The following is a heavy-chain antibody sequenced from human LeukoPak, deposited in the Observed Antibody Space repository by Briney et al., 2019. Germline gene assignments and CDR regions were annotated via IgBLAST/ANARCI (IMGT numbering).Heavy chain of an antibody. CDR2: IIPIFGTA. CDR1: GGTFSSYA. J-gene: IGHJ6*03. D-gene: IGHD3-22*01. V-gene: IGHV1-69*05. Sequence: ASVKVSCKASGGTFSSYAISWVRQAPGQGLEWMGGIIPIFGTANYAQKFQGRVTITTDESTSTAYMELSSLRSEDTAVYYCARIGNYDSSGYFPEGYMDVWGKGTTVTVSS. CDR3: ARIGNYDSSGYFPEGYMDV.